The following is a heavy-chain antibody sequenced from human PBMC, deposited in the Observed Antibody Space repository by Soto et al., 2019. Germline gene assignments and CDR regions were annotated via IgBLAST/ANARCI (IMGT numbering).Heavy chain of an antibody. V-gene: IGHV3-66*01. CDR1: GFTVSSNY. CDR3: AARNIVAPY. CDR2: IYSGGTT. D-gene: IGHD5-12*01. Sequence: EVQLVESGGGLVQPGESLRLSCAASGFTVSSNYMCWVRQAPGKGLEWVSLIYSGGTTDYADSVKGRFTISRDNSKNTLYLQMNSLRAEDTAVYYCAARNIVAPYWGQGTLVTVSS. J-gene: IGHJ4*02.